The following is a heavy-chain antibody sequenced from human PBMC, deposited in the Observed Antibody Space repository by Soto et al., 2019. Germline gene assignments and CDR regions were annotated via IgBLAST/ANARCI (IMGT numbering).Heavy chain of an antibody. J-gene: IGHJ3*01. CDR1: GGSISSYY. CDR3: ARGAYYDSSGGLCYHAFDV. CDR2: IYYSGST. V-gene: IGHV4-59*01. Sequence: SETLSLTCTVSGGSISSYYWSWIRQPPGKGLEWIGYIYYSGSTNYNPSLKSRVTISVDTSKNQFSLKLSSVTAADTAVYYCARGAYYDSSGGLCYHAFDVWGQGTMVTVSS. D-gene: IGHD3-22*01.